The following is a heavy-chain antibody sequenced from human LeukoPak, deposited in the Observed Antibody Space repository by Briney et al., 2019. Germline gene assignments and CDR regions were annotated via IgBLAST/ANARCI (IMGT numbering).Heavy chain of an antibody. V-gene: IGHV1-2*02. J-gene: IGHJ5*02. CDR1: GYTFTGYY. Sequence: ASVTVSCTASGYTFTGYYMHWVRQAPGQGLEWMGWINTYSGGTNYAQKFQGRVTMTTDTSINTAYMELRRLRSDETAVYYCARFYFEVGVTFFRWFDHWGQGTLVTVSS. D-gene: IGHD1-26*01. CDR3: ARFYFEVGVTFFRWFDH. CDR2: INTYSGGT.